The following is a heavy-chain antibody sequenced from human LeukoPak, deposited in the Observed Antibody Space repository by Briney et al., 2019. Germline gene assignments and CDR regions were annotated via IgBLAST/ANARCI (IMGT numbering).Heavy chain of an antibody. Sequence: SETLSLTCTVSGGSISSYYWSWIRQPPGKGLEWIGYIYYSGSTNYNPSLKSRVTISVDTSKNRFSLKLSSVTAADTAVYYCARGRDGLDWYFDLWGRGTLVTVSS. CDR2: IYYSGST. V-gene: IGHV4-59*08. J-gene: IGHJ2*01. D-gene: IGHD5-24*01. CDR3: ARGRDGLDWYFDL. CDR1: GGSISSYY.